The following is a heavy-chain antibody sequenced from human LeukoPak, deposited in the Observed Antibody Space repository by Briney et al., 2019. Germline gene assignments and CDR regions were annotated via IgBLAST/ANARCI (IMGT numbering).Heavy chain of an antibody. D-gene: IGHD3-22*01. Sequence: SQTLSLTCTVSGDSIISHSDYWGWIRQPPGKGLEWLGSIYYSGSAYYNVPLMSRVVLSVDMSKNQFSLKLTSVTAADTAMYFCVRERTEGYYDNSGSFDYWGQGILVTVSS. J-gene: IGHJ4*02. V-gene: IGHV4-39*07. CDR3: VRERTEGYYDNSGSFDY. CDR1: GDSIISHSDY. CDR2: IYYSGSA.